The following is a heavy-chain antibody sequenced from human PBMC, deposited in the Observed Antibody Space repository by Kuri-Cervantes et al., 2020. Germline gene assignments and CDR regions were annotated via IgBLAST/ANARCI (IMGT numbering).Heavy chain of an antibody. D-gene: IGHD5-24*01. CDR1: GGTFSSYA. CDR2: IIPIFGTA. V-gene: IGHV1-69*13. J-gene: IGHJ6*02. Sequence: SVKVSCKASGGTFSSYAISWVRQAPGQGLEWMGGIIPIFGTANYAQKFQGRVTITADESTSTAYMELSSLRSEDTAVYYCARDTPPLEMATTDYYYGMDVWGQGTTVTDSS. CDR3: ARDTPPLEMATTDYYYGMDV.